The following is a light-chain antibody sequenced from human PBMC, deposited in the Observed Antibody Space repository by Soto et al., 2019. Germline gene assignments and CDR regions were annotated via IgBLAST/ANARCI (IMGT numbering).Light chain of an antibody. J-gene: IGKJ2*01. CDR1: QSISNN. V-gene: IGKV3-15*01. CDR3: QQYNNWPHT. CDR2: GAS. Sequence: EIVMTQSPVTLSASPGERATLSCRASQSISNNLAWHQQKPGQAPRPLIYGASTRATGIPARFSGSGSGTEFTLTISSLQSEDFAVYYCQQYNNWPHTFGQGTKLEIK.